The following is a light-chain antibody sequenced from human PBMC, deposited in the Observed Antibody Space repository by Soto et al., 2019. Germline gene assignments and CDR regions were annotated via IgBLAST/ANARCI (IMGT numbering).Light chain of an antibody. CDR3: AAWDDSLNACYV. CDR2: SNN. CDR1: SSNIGSNT. V-gene: IGLV1-44*01. J-gene: IGLJ1*01. Sequence: QSVLTQPPSASGTPGQRVTISCSGSSSNIGSNTVNWYQQLPRTAPKLLIYSNNQRPSGVPDRFSGSKSGTSASLAISGLQSEDEADYYCAAWDDSLNACYVFGTGTKLTVL.